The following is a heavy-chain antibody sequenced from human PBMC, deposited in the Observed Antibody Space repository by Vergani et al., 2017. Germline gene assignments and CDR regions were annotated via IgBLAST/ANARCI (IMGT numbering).Heavy chain of an antibody. CDR1: GFTFSSYG. CDR2: ISYDGSNK. V-gene: IGHV3-30*18. Sequence: QVQLVESGGGVVQPGRSLRLSCAASGFTFSSYGMHWVRQAPGKGLEWVAVISYDGSNKYYADSVKGRFTISRDNSKNTLYLQMNSLRAEDTALYYCAKEMKHDYGGFDIWGQGTMVTVSS. CDR3: AKEMKHDYGGFDI. J-gene: IGHJ3*02. D-gene: IGHD4-17*01.